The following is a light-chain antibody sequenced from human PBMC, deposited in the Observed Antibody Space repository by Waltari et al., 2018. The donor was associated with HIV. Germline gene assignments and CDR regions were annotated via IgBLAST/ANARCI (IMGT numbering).Light chain of an antibody. CDR2: DAS. CDR1: QTINSNY. V-gene: IGKV3-20*01. Sequence: EPVLTQSPGTLSLSSGERATLSCRASQTINSNYLAWYQHKPGLPPRLLISDASTRAAGIPDRFSGGGSGTDFTLTISRLEPEDFAIYFCQQYEASPPMYTFGQGTRLEV. CDR3: QQYEASPPMYT. J-gene: IGKJ2*01.